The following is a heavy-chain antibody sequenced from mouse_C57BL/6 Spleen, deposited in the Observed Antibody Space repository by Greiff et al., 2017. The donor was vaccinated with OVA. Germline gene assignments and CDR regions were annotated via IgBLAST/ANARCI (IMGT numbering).Heavy chain of an antibody. J-gene: IGHJ1*03. CDR2: INPGRGFT. CDR1: GYTFTSYW. CDR3: ARTGTDPYWYFDV. V-gene: IGHV1-7*01. Sequence: SGAELAKPGASVKLSCKASGYTFTSYWMHWVKQRPGRGLEWIGYINPGRGFTKNNQKFKDKATLTADKSSGTAYMQLSSLTYEDSAVYYCARTGTDPYWYFDVWGTGTTVTVAS. D-gene: IGHD4-1*01.